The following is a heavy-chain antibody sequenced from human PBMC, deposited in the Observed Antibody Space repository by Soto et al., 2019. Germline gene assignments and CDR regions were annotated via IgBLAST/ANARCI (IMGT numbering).Heavy chain of an antibody. D-gene: IGHD3-9*01. CDR2: IIPIFGTP. CDR1: GGTFSSYA. Sequence: PSAKVSCKAPGGTFSSYAIRWVRQAPGQELEWMGRIIPIFGTPTYAQKFQGRVTIKADKPTNTAYMEMNSLRFEDTAVYYCARSEGGYFYGMDVWGQGTTVTVSS. J-gene: IGHJ6*02. CDR3: ARSEGGYFYGMDV. V-gene: IGHV1-69*06.